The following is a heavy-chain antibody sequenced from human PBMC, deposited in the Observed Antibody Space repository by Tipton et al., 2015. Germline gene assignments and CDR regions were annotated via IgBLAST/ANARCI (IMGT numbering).Heavy chain of an antibody. V-gene: IGHV4-4*09. D-gene: IGHD2-2*01. CDR2: IYSSATT. CDR1: GGSISSYY. CDR3: ARSRTNIVVVPADYGMDV. Sequence: TLSLTCTVSGGSISSYYWNWIRQSPGKGLEWIGYIYSSATTSYSSALRSRVTISVDTSKNQFSLNLRSVTAADTAVYYCARSRTNIVVVPADYGMDVWGQGTTVTVSS. J-gene: IGHJ6*02.